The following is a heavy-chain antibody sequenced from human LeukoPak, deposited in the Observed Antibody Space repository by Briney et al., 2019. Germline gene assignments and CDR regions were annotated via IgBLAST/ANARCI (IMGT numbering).Heavy chain of an antibody. CDR3: ARVDDSCGYYYPEIYFDY. CDR1: GGSISSGGYY. J-gene: IGHJ4*02. D-gene: IGHD3-22*01. CDR2: IYYSGST. Sequence: SETLSLTCTVSGGSISSGGYYWSWIRQHPGKGLEWIGYIYYSGSTYYNPSLKSRVTISVDTSKNQFSLKLSSVTAADTAVHYCARVDDSCGYYYPEIYFDYWGQGTLVTVSS. V-gene: IGHV4-31*03.